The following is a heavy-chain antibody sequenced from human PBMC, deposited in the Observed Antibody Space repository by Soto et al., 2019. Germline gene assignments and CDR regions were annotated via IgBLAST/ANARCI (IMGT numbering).Heavy chain of an antibody. Sequence: GGSLRLSCAASGFTFSNHAMSWVRQAPGTGLEWVSAIDSGGGKTYYADSVKGRFTISRDNSMNTLYLQMDSLRAEDTAIYYCTKEHSNYPDNWFDPWGQGTRVTAPQ. V-gene: IGHV3-23*01. D-gene: IGHD4-4*01. CDR1: GFTFSNHA. J-gene: IGHJ5*02. CDR3: TKEHSNYPDNWFDP. CDR2: IDSGGGKT.